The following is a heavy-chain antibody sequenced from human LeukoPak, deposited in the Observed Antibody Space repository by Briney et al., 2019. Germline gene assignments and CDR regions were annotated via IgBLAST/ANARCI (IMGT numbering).Heavy chain of an antibody. Sequence: PGCSLRLSCAASGFTFSSYWMHWVRQAPGQGLVWVSLISGDGSSTSYADSVKGGFTISRDNAKNTLYLQMNSLRAEDTAVYYCTKVVGYTNDFDHWGQGTLVTVSS. D-gene: IGHD2-8*02. CDR2: ISGDGSST. J-gene: IGHJ4*02. V-gene: IGHV3-74*01. CDR1: GFTFSSYW. CDR3: TKVVGYTNDFDH.